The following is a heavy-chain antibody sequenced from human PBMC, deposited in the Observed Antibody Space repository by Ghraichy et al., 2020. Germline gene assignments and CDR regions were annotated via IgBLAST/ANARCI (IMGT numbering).Heavy chain of an antibody. CDR2: INHSGST. CDR1: GGSFSGYY. CDR3: ARGQWELLRVFDY. Sequence: SETLSLTCAVYGGSFSGYYWSWIRQPPGKGLEWIGEINHSGSTNYNPSLKSRVTISVDTSKNQFSLKLSSVTAADTAVYYCARGQWELLRVFDYWGQGTLVTVSS. V-gene: IGHV4-34*01. J-gene: IGHJ4*02. D-gene: IGHD1-26*01.